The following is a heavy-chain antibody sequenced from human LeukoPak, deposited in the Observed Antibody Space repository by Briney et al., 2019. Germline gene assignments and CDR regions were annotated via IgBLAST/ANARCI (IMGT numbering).Heavy chain of an antibody. J-gene: IGHJ4*02. CDR1: GFTFSSFA. D-gene: IGHD1-26*01. CDR3: VRAGWELDY. CDR2: IKEDGTRK. V-gene: IGHV3-7*01. Sequence: GGSLRLSCAASGFTFSSFAMAWVRKAPGKGLEWVASIKEDGTRKYYVDSVKGRFTISKDDAKNALFLQMDSLRVEDTAIYYCVRAGWELDYWGQGTLVTVSS.